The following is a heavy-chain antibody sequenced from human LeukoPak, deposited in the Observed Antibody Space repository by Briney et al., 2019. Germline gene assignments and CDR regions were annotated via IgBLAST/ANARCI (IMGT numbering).Heavy chain of an antibody. CDR2: IRSNSRHI. V-gene: IGHV3-21*04. J-gene: IGHJ4*02. CDR3: ADGYSTFDY. D-gene: IGHD3-22*01. Sequence: PGGSLRLSCAASGFTFSSYSMNWVRQAPGKGLEWVSSIRSNSRHIYYADSVKGRFTISRDDAKNSLYLQMNSLRAEDTAVYYCADGYSTFDYWGQGTLVTVSS. CDR1: GFTFSSYS.